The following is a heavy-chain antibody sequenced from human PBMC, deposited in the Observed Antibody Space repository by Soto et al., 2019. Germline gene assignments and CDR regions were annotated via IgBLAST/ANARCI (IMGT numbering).Heavy chain of an antibody. J-gene: IGHJ4*02. CDR1: GFTFSSYA. Sequence: GGSLRLSCAASGFTFSSYAMSWVRHAPGKGLEWVSAISGSGGSTYYADSVKGRFTISRDNSKNTLYLQMNSLRAEDTAVYYCAKVGCSGGSCELHFDYWGQGTLVTVSS. CDR2: ISGSGGST. CDR3: AKVGCSGGSCELHFDY. D-gene: IGHD2-15*01. V-gene: IGHV3-23*01.